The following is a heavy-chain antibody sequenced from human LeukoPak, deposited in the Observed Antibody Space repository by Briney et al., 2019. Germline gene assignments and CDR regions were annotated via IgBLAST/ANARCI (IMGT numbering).Heavy chain of an antibody. Sequence: SGTLSLTCAVSGVSIGSNKWGRWVRQPRGKGLGGMGEINSGGNTNYNPSLKRRVTISVYKSKTHFSLKLSSVPAADTAVYYCAGKDYSGWRVFDYWGQGTLVTVSS. J-gene: IGHJ4*02. CDR3: AGKDYSGWRVFDY. D-gene: IGHD6-25*01. V-gene: IGHV4-4*02. CDR1: GVSIGSNKW. CDR2: INSGGNT.